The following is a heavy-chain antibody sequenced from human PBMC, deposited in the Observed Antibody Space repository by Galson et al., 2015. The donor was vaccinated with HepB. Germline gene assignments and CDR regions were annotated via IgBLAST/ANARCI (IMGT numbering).Heavy chain of an antibody. CDR3: ARGYDSSGLDY. CDR1: GYTFTSYY. CDR2: INPSGGST. Sequence: SVKVSCKASGYTFTSYYMHWVRQAPGQGLEWMGVINPSGGSTSYAQKFQGRVTLTRDTSTTTVYMELSSLRSDDTAVYYCARGYDSSGLDYWGQGTLVTVSS. V-gene: IGHV1-46*01. D-gene: IGHD3-22*01. J-gene: IGHJ4*02.